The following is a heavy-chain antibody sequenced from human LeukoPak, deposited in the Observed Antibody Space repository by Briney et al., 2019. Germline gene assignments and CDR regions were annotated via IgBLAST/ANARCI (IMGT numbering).Heavy chain of an antibody. J-gene: IGHJ4*02. Sequence: GGSLRLSCAASGFTFSSYGMHWVRQAPGKGLEWVAVIRYDGSNKYYADSVKGRFTISRDNSKNTLYLQMNSLRAEDTAVYYCARDREGGYYYYFDYWGQGTLVTVSS. CDR3: ARDREGGYYYYFDY. D-gene: IGHD3-22*01. CDR2: IRYDGSNK. V-gene: IGHV3-33*01. CDR1: GFTFSSYG.